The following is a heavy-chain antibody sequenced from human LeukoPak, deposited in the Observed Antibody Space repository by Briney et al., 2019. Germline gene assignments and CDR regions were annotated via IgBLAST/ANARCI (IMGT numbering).Heavy chain of an antibody. CDR2: IYHSGSA. CDR3: AREYSTSSEGDYFDY. CDR1: GASITTYY. D-gene: IGHD6-6*01. J-gene: IGHJ4*02. V-gene: IGHV4-59*01. Sequence: SETLSLTCTVSGASITTYYWTWIRQPPGKGLEWIGYIYHSGSANYNPSLKSRVTISLDTSRNQFSLRLSSVTAADTAVYFCAREYSTSSEGDYFDYWGQGSLVTVSS.